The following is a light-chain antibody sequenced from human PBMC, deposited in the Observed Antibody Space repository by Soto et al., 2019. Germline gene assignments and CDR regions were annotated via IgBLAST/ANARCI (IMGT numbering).Light chain of an antibody. Sequence: QSALTQPASVSGSPGQSIAISCTGTSSDVGSYNSVSWYQQFPGKAPKLILYAVTNRPSGVSNRFSGSKSGNTASLTISGRQAEDVSDYFCSSYTTSATLVFGVGTKVTVL. J-gene: IGLJ2*01. V-gene: IGLV2-14*01. CDR1: SSDVGSYNS. CDR3: SSYTTSATLV. CDR2: AVT.